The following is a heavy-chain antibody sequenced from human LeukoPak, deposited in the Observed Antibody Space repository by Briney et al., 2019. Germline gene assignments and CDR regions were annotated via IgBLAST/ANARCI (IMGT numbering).Heavy chain of an antibody. V-gene: IGHV3-13*04. D-gene: IGHD6-13*01. CDR2: IGTAGDT. J-gene: IGHJ4*02. CDR1: GFTLSSYD. Sequence: PGGSLRLSCAASGFTLSSYDMHWVRQPTGKGLEWVSTIGTAGDTYSSGSVKGRFTISGDKAKNYLYPRMNSLTAGDTAVYYCAKGGPAAGGGFDNWGQGTLVTVSS. CDR3: AKGGPAAGGGFDN.